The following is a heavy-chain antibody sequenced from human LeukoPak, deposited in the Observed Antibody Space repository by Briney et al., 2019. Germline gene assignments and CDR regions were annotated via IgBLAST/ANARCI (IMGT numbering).Heavy chain of an antibody. D-gene: IGHD6-19*01. Sequence: PSETLSLTCTVSGGSISSYYWSWIRQPPGKGLEWIGYIYYSGSTNYNPSLKSRVTISVDTSKNQFSLKLSSVTAADTAVYYCARLIAVAGMDVWGQGTTVTVSS. CDR3: ARLIAVAGMDV. CDR2: IYYSGST. CDR1: GGSISSYY. J-gene: IGHJ6*02. V-gene: IGHV4-59*08.